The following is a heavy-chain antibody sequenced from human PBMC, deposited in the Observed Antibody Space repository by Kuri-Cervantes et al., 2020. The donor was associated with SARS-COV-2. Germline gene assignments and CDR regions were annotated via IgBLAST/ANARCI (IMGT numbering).Heavy chain of an antibody. CDR3: TRDRLLWFGESQT. D-gene: IGHD3-10*01. CDR1: GFTFSGSA. CDR2: IRSKANSYVT. Sequence: GESLRLSCAASGFTFSGSALHWVRQASGKGLEWLGRIRSKANSYVTAYAASVKGRFTISRDDSKNTAYLHMNSLKTEDTAVYYCTRDRLLWFGESQTWGQGTLVTVSS. V-gene: IGHV3-73*01. J-gene: IGHJ5*02.